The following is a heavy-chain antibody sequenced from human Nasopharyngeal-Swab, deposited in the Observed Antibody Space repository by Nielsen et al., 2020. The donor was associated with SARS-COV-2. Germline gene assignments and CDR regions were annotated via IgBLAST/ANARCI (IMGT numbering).Heavy chain of an antibody. Sequence: GESLKISCAASGFTFSDSAINWVRQMPGKGLEWMGIIYPGDSDTRYSPSFQGQVSISVDKSITTAYLQWNSLKASDTATYFCAIDYGSGTYGLDVWGQGTRVTVSS. CDR1: GFTFSDSA. V-gene: IGHV5-51*01. CDR3: AIDYGSGTYGLDV. CDR2: IYPGDSDT. D-gene: IGHD3-10*01. J-gene: IGHJ6*02.